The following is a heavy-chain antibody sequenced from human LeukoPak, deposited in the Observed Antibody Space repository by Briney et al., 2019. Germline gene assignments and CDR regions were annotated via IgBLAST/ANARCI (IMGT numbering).Heavy chain of an antibody. D-gene: IGHD2-15*01. Sequence: GGSLRLSCAASGFTFSSYAMSWVRQAPGKGLEWVSAISGSGGSTYYADSVKGRFTISRDNSKNTLYLQMNSLRAEDTAVYYCAKTPDQCWGDSCFVVIYGYYSDYWGQGTLVTVSS. CDR2: ISGSGGST. CDR3: AKTPDQCWGDSCFVVIYGYYSDY. V-gene: IGHV3-23*01. CDR1: GFTFSSYA. J-gene: IGHJ4*02.